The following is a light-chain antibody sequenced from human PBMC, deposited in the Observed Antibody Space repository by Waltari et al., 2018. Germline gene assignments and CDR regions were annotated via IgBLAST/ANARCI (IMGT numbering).Light chain of an antibody. Sequence: DIQMTQSPPSLSASVGDRVPITCRASQSISSYLNWYKQKPGKAPKLLIYAASSLQSGVPSRFSGSGSGTDFTLTISSLQPEDFATYYCQQSYSTPRTFGQGTKVEIK. CDR3: QQSYSTPRT. CDR1: QSISSY. V-gene: IGKV1-39*01. J-gene: IGKJ1*01. CDR2: AAS.